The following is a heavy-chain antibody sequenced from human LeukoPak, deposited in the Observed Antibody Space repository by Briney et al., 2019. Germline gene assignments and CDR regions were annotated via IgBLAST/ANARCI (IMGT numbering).Heavy chain of an antibody. CDR3: AKVVDTEQTRKTTLPPFDY. Sequence: GGSLRLSCAASGFTFSNYAMSWVRQTPWKGLEWVSGISGSGGSTHYRDSVKGRFTISRDNGKSTVYLQMINLRVEDTAVYHCAKVVDTEQTRKTTLPPFDYWGQGLLVTVSS. D-gene: IGHD1/OR15-1a*01. V-gene: IGHV3-23*01. J-gene: IGHJ4*02. CDR2: ISGSGGST. CDR1: GFTFSNYA.